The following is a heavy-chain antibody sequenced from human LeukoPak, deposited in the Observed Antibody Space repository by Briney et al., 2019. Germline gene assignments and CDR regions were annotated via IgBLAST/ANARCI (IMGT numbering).Heavy chain of an antibody. CDR2: IYSGRST. CDR1: GFTVSSNY. Sequence: GGSLRLSCAASGFTVSSNYMSWVRQAPGKGLEWVSTIYSGRSTYYADSVKGRFTISRDNSKNTLYLQMNSLRAEDTAVYYCARTAGVADLDYWGQGTLVTVSS. J-gene: IGHJ4*02. CDR3: ARTAGVADLDY. D-gene: IGHD2-15*01. V-gene: IGHV3-53*01.